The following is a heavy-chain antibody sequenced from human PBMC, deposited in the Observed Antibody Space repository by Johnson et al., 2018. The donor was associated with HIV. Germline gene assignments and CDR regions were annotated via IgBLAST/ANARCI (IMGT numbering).Heavy chain of an antibody. CDR1: GLSFNNYG. D-gene: IGHD6-13*01. CDR3: ARDGHSSTPRCAFDI. CDR2: ISFDGNLK. V-gene: IGHV3-30*03. J-gene: IGHJ3*02. Sequence: QVQLVESGGGVVQPGKSLTLSCVVSGLSFNNYGIHWVRQAPGKGPEWVAVISFDGNLKKYADSVKGRFTISRDNSKNTLYLQMNSLRPEDTAVYYCARDGHSSTPRCAFDIWGQGTMVTVSS.